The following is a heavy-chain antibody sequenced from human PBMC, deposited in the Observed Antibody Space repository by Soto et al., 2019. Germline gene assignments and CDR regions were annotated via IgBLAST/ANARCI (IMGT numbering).Heavy chain of an antibody. CDR2: ISGSRGYI. CDR1: GFIFSDYS. V-gene: IGHV3-21*01. Sequence: GGSLRLSCAASGFIFSDYSINWFRQAPGKGLEWVSSISGSRGYIYYGDSVKGRFTISRDNAKNSVVLQMNNLRAEDTAVYYCARDWAAALDYWGPGTLVTVSS. CDR3: ARDWAAALDY. D-gene: IGHD6-13*01. J-gene: IGHJ4*02.